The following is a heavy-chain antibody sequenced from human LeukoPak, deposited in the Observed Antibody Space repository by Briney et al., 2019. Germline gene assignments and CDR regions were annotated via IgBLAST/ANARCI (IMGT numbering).Heavy chain of an antibody. Sequence: PGGSLRLSWAASGFTFDDYGMSWVRQAPGKGLEWVSGINWNGGSTGYADSVKGRFTISRDNAKNSLYLQMNSLRAEDTAVYYCARVLRYCSGGNCYSGGLGYMDVWGKGTTVTISS. J-gene: IGHJ6*03. CDR2: INWNGGST. CDR3: ARVLRYCSGGNCYSGGLGYMDV. D-gene: IGHD2-15*01. V-gene: IGHV3-20*04. CDR1: GFTFDDYG.